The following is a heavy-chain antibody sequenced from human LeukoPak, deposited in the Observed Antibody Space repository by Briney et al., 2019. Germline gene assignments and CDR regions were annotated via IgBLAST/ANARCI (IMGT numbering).Heavy chain of an antibody. CDR1: GFTFSTYW. CDR3: ASDSGGYQ. J-gene: IGHJ4*02. V-gene: IGHV3-7*01. Sequence: GGSLRLSCAASGFTFSTYWMSWVRQAPGKGLEWVANIKEDGSEKYYGDSVKGRFTISRDNAKNSLYLQMNSLRAEDTAVYYCASDSGGYQWGQGTLVTVSS. CDR2: IKEDGSEK. D-gene: IGHD2-15*01.